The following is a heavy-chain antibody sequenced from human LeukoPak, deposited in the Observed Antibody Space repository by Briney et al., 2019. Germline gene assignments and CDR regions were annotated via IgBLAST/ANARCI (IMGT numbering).Heavy chain of an antibody. J-gene: IGHJ4*02. CDR2: ISYDGSNK. D-gene: IGHD3-22*01. V-gene: IGHV3-30*04. Sequence: PGGSLRLSCAASGFTFSSYAMHWVRQAPGKGLEWVAVISYDGSNKYYADSVKGRFTIPRDNSKNTLYLQMNSLRAEDTAVYYCARDRNYYDSSGYYSVAALDYWGQGTLVTVSS. CDR1: GFTFSSYA. CDR3: ARDRNYYDSSGYYSVAALDY.